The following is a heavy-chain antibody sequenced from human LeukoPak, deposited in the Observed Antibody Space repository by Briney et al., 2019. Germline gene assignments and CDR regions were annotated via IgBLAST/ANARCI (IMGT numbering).Heavy chain of an antibody. J-gene: IGHJ6*03. V-gene: IGHV4-34*01. D-gene: IGHD1-1*01. CDR2: ISHSGST. CDR1: GGSFSGYY. Sequence: SETLSLTCAVYGGSFSGYYWSWIRQPPGKGLEWIGEISHSGSTDYNPSLKSRVSISVDTSKNQFSLRLSSVTAADTAVYYCARGVDKSATFYYYYYIVVWGKGTTVTVSS. CDR3: ARGVDKSATFYYYYYIVV.